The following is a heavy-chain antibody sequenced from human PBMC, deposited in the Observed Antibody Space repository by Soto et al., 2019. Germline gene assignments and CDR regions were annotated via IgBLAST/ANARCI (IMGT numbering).Heavy chain of an antibody. Sequence: SETHSLTCTVSGGYSGGYYGSWLRQQPGKGLEWIGYIYNIGSTNYNPSLRSRVTMSIDTSQNQFSLKLSSVTAADTAVYYCARIPRRIFGGVYGMDVWGQGTTVTVSS. V-gene: IGHV4-59*01. CDR1: GGYSGGYY. D-gene: IGHD3-3*01. J-gene: IGHJ6*02. CDR3: ARIPRRIFGGVYGMDV. CDR2: IYNIGST.